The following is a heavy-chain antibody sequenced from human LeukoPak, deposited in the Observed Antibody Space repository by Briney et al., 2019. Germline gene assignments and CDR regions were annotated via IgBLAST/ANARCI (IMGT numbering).Heavy chain of an antibody. CDR2: ISAYNGNT. V-gene: IGHV1-18*01. J-gene: IGHJ4*02. CDR3: ARVSFGGVYFDY. Sequence: ASVKVSCKASGYTFTSYGINWVRQAPGQGLEWMGWISAYNGNTNYAQKLQGRVTMATDTSTSTAYMELRSLRYDDTAVYYCARVSFGGVYFDYWGQGTLVTVSS. CDR1: GYTFTSYG. D-gene: IGHD2-15*01.